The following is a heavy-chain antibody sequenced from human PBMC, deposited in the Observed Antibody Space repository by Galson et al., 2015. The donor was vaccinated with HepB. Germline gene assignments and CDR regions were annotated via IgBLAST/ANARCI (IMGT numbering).Heavy chain of an antibody. J-gene: IGHJ6*02. CDR2: INPNSGGT. Sequence: SVKVSCKASGYTFTGYYMHWVRQAPGQGLEWMGRINPNSGGTNYAQKFQGRVTMTRDTSISTAYMELSRLRSDDTAVYYCARNLPYSSGWLYYYYYGMDVWGQGTTVTVSS. D-gene: IGHD6-19*01. CDR1: GYTFTGYY. V-gene: IGHV1-2*06. CDR3: ARNLPYSSGWLYYYYYGMDV.